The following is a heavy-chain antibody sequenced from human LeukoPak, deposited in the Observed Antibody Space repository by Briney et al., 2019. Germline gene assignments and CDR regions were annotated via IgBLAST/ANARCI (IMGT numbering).Heavy chain of an antibody. V-gene: IGHV3-30*04. CDR1: GFTFSSYA. Sequence: PGRSLRLSCAASGFTFSSYAMHWVRQAPGKGLEWVAVISYDGSNKYYPDSVKGRFTISRDNSKNTLYLQMNSLRAEDTAVYYCAKDQVYDILTGYYYYYYYYYMDVWGKGTTVTISS. CDR2: ISYDGSNK. CDR3: AKDQVYDILTGYYYYYYYYYMDV. J-gene: IGHJ6*03. D-gene: IGHD3-9*01.